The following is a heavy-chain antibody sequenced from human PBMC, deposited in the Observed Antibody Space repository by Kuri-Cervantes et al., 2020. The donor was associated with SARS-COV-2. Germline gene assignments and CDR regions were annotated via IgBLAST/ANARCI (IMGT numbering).Heavy chain of an antibody. CDR3: ARGLPHYDFWSGYYKIRGYFDL. CDR2: VYTSGIT. Sequence: SQTLSLTCAVSGASISSYYWNWIRQPAGKGLEWIGRVYTSGITNYNPSLKSRVTMSVDTSNNQFSLKLNSVTAADTAVYYCARGLPHYDFWSGYYKIRGYFDLWGRGTLVTVSS. V-gene: IGHV4-4*07. D-gene: IGHD3-3*01. J-gene: IGHJ2*01. CDR1: GASISSYY.